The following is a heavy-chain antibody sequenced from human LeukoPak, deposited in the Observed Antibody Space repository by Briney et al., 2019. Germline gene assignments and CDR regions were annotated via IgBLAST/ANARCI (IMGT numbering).Heavy chain of an antibody. V-gene: IGHV1-69*05. CDR2: IIPIFGTA. D-gene: IGHD2-15*01. Sequence: VASVKVSCKAFGGSFSSEAISLVRQAPGQGLEWMGGIIPIFGTANYAQKFQGRVTITTDESTSTAYMEVSSLRSEDTAVYYCGRKAGDCGGGSCYSIDYWGQGTLVTVSS. J-gene: IGHJ4*02. CDR3: GRKAGDCGGGSCYSIDY. CDR1: GGSFSSEA.